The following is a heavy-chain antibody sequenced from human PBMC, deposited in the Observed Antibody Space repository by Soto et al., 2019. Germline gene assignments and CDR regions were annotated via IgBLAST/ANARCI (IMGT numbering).Heavy chain of an antibody. CDR2: FNPILSFS. CDR1: GDTFNFYT. CDR3: ATSFGSGSRAFDY. Sequence: QVQLVQSGAEVKKPGSSVKVSCKASGDTFNFYTINWVRQAPGLGLEWMGRFNPILSFSNSALKFQGRFTLTAEKATSNAYMVLSSLRSEDTAIYYCATSFGSGSRAFDYWGQGALVTVST. J-gene: IGHJ4*02. V-gene: IGHV1-69*02. D-gene: IGHD3-10*01.